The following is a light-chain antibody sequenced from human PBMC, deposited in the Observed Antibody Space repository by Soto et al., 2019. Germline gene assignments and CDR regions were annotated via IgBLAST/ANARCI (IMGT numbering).Light chain of an antibody. CDR1: QGISNY. Sequence: DIQMTQSPSAMSASVGDRVTITCRASQGISNYLAWFQQKPGKGPQRLIYAASSLQSGAPSRFSGSGSWGEITRTISSLQTEDFATYYWSQHYCYPLTVGGGTKVEIK. J-gene: IGKJ4*01. V-gene: IGKV1-17*03. CDR2: AAS. CDR3: SQHYCYPLT.